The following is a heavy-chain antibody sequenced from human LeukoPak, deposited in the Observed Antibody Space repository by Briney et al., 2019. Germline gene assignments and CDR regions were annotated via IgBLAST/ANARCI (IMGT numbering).Heavy chain of an antibody. D-gene: IGHD6-19*01. J-gene: IGHJ4*02. V-gene: IGHV4-34*01. CDR2: INHSGST. CDR1: GESFSGYY. Sequence: PSKTLSLTCAVYGESFSGYYWSWIHQPPGKGLEWMGEINHSGSTNYNPSLKSRVTISVDTSKNQFSLKLSSVTAADTAVYYCATGDLIAVAGTLARYWGQGTLVTVSS. CDR3: ATGDLIAVAGTLARY.